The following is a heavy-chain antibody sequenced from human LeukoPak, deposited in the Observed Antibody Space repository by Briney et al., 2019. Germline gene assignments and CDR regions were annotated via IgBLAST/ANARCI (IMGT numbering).Heavy chain of an antibody. J-gene: IGHJ4*02. CDR2: ISSSGSTI. Sequence: PGGSLRLSCAASGFTFSSYEMNWVRQAPGKGLEWVSYISSSGSTIYYADSVKGRFTISRDNAKDSVYLQMNTLRVEDTAVYYCLGSADRGWGQGTLVTVSS. CDR1: GFTFSSYE. V-gene: IGHV3-48*03. CDR3: LGSADRG. D-gene: IGHD6-25*01.